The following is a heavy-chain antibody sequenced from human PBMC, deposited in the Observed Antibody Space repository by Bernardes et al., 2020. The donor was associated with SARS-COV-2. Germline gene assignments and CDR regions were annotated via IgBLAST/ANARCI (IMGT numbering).Heavy chain of an antibody. Sequence: SNTLQVTCTFSGGSISSYYWSWIRRPPGKGLEWIGYIYYSGSTNYNPSLKSRVTISVDTSKNQFSLKLSSVTAADTAVYYCASTGFYGDYEGWFDPWGQGTLVTVSS. V-gene: IGHV4-59*07. CDR3: ASTGFYGDYEGWFDP. D-gene: IGHD4-17*01. CDR2: IYYSGST. J-gene: IGHJ5*02. CDR1: GGSISSYY.